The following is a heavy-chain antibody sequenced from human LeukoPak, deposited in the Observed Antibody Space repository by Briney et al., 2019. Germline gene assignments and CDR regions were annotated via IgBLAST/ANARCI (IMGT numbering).Heavy chain of an antibody. Sequence: PSETLSLTCTVSGGSISSYYWSWIRQPPGKGLEWIGYIYYSGSTNYNPSLKSRVTISVDTSKNQFSLKLSSVTAADTAVYYCAGYSGYDSHYYYYYYMDVWGKGTTVTISS. CDR1: GGSISSYY. V-gene: IGHV4-59*01. D-gene: IGHD5-12*01. CDR2: IYYSGST. CDR3: AGYSGYDSHYYYYYYMDV. J-gene: IGHJ6*03.